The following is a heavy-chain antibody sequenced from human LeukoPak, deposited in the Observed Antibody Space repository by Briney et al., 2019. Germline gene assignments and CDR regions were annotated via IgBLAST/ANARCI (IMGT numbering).Heavy chain of an antibody. V-gene: IGHV1-46*01. CDR2: INPSGGST. CDR1: GYTFTSYY. Sequence: ASVKVSCKASGYTFTSYYMHWVRQAPGQGLEWMGIINPSGGSTSYAQRFQGRVTMTRDTSTSTVYMELSSLRSEDTAVYYCARDAAGTRGAFDIWGQGTMVTVSS. CDR3: ARDAAGTRGAFDI. D-gene: IGHD6-13*01. J-gene: IGHJ3*02.